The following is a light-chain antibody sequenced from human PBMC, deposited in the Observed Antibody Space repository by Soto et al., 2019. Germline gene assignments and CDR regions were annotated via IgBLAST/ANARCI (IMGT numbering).Light chain of an antibody. Sequence: EIVLTQSPATLSLSPGERATLSCRASQSVSSYLACYQQKPGQAPRLLIYDAFNRATGIPARFSGSGSGTDFTLTTSCLESEQFAVYYCQQRSNWSFTFGPAHNVDIK. V-gene: IGKV3-11*01. CDR1: QSVSSY. CDR3: QQRSNWSFT. CDR2: DAF. J-gene: IGKJ3*01.